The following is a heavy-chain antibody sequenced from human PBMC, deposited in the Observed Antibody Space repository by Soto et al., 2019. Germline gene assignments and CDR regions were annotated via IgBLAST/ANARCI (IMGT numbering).Heavy chain of an antibody. D-gene: IGHD6-6*01. CDR1: GFTFSDYY. Sequence: GGSLRLSCAVSGFTFSDYYMTWFRQAPGKGLEWVSYISSTSAFTNYADSVKGRFTISRDNAKNLLYLQMTSLRDEDTAVYFCARDPSRRSPPDLWGQGTLVTVSS. V-gene: IGHV3-11*05. CDR3: ARDPSRRSPPDL. J-gene: IGHJ5*02. CDR2: ISSTSAFT.